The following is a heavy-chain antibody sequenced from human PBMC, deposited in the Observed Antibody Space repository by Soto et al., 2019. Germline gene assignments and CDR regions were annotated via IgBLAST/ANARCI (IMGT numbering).Heavy chain of an antibody. J-gene: IGHJ6*02. Sequence: QVQLQESGPGLVKPSETLSLTCTVSGGSITNYYCSWFRPPPGKGLEWIGHLQYNGYSAYNLSLKRRAPMSMHACMPHFSLMVESATATATALYYCARHGFGPLHGLVDVWGQGTTVIVSS. CDR1: GGSITNYY. CDR3: ARHGFGPLHGLVDV. CDR2: LQYNGYS. V-gene: IGHV4-59*08. D-gene: IGHD3-10*01.